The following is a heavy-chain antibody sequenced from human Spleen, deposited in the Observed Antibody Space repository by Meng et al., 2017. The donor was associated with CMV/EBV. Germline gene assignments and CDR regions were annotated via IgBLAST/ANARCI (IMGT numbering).Heavy chain of an antibody. V-gene: IGHV3-30*02. CDR1: FCSSG. CDR2: IRYDGSNK. CDR3: AKGFLDSGYNWNDDGVDY. D-gene: IGHD1-1*01. J-gene: IGHJ4*02. Sequence: FCSSGMHWVRQAPGKGLEWVAFIRYDGSNKYYADSVKGRFTISRDNSKNTLYLQMNSLRAEDTAVYYCAKGFLDSGYNWNDDGVDYWGQGTLVTVSS.